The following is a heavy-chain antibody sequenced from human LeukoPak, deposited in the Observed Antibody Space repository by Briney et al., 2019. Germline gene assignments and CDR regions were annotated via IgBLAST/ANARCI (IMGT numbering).Heavy chain of an antibody. J-gene: IGHJ5*02. V-gene: IGHV3-30-3*01. CDR2: ISFDGSDK. Sequence: GGSLRLSCAASGFTFSNYALHWVRQAPGKGLEWVAFISFDGSDKYYADSVKGRFTISRDNSKNTLYLQMNSLRAEDTAVYYCARDQPGTYTLSSTWGQGTLVTVSS. CDR1: GFTFSNYA. D-gene: IGHD6-19*01. CDR3: ARDQPGTYTLSST.